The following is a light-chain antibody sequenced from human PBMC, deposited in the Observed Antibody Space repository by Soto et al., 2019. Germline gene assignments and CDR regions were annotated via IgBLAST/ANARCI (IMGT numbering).Light chain of an antibody. CDR2: DDN. V-gene: IGLV1-51*01. J-gene: IGLJ1*01. CDR3: GSWDSSLSAHV. Sequence: QSVMTQPPSVSAAPGQKVTISCSGSSSNIGGNSVSWYQQLPGTAPKLLIYDDNKRPSGIPDRFSGSKSGTSATLGMTGFQTGDEADYYCGSWDSSLSAHVFGTGTQLTVL. CDR1: SSNIGGNS.